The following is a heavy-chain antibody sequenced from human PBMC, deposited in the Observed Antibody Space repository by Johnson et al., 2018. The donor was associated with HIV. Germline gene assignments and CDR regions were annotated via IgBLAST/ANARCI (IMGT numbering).Heavy chain of an antibody. CDR2: ISYDGSNK. Sequence: QMLLVESGGGVVQPGKSLRLSCSASRFTFSNYAMNWVRQAPGKGLEWMAIISYDGSNKNYADSVQGRFTISRDNSKTTLYLQLNNLRAEDTAVYYCARGAFLKVYVSDDAFDIWGQGTMVTVSS. CDR3: ARGAFLKVYVSDDAFDI. D-gene: IGHD2-8*01. J-gene: IGHJ3*02. V-gene: IGHV3-30*03. CDR1: RFTFSNYA.